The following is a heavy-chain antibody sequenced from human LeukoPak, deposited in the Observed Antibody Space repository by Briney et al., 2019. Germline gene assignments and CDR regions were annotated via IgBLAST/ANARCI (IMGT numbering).Heavy chain of an antibody. Sequence: ASVKVSCKASRYTFTGYYMHWVRQAPGQGLEWMGWINCNSGGTNYAQKFQGRVPMTRDTSINTANMEVSRLRSDDTAVYYCARIGGSGYTYGTFDYWGQGTLVTVSS. V-gene: IGHV1-2*02. CDR1: RYTFTGYY. D-gene: IGHD5-18*01. J-gene: IGHJ4*02. CDR2: INCNSGGT. CDR3: ARIGGSGYTYGTFDY.